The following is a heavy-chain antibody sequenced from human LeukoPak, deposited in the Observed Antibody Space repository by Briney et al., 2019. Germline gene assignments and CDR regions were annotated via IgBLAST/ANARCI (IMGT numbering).Heavy chain of an antibody. D-gene: IGHD3-10*01. Sequence: PSETLSLTCAVSGDSISNDNYWSWVRQPPGKGLEWIGEVFHSGTTKYNPSLKSRVTISVDTSRNQFSLKLSSVTAADTAVYYCARGRLGGSGSYYNVLDYWGQGTLVTVSS. V-gene: IGHV4-4*02. CDR2: VFHSGTT. J-gene: IGHJ4*02. CDR1: GDSISNDNY. CDR3: ARGRLGGSGSYYNVLDY.